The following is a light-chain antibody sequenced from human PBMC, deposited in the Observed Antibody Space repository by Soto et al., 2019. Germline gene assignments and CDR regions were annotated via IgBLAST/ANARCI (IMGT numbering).Light chain of an antibody. CDR2: GAS. Sequence: ELVWTQSPGTRSLSPGERATLSGRASQSVSNNYLAWYKQKPGQAPRLLIYGASNRATGIPDRFSGSGSGTDFTLTIRRLEPEDFAVYYCQQYGSSGTFGQGTKLDI. CDR1: QSVSNNY. J-gene: IGKJ1*01. V-gene: IGKV3-20*01. CDR3: QQYGSSGT.